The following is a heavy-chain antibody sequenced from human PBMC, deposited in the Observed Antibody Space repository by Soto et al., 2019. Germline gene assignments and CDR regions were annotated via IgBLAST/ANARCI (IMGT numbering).Heavy chain of an antibody. Sequence: TLSLSCSVSGFALSSDIYSWSWIRPSQENGLEWLGYIGHLETTYYNPSFKSRLSLSIDRTRNQYSLSLSSMTAADKAVYYCVRGGCYGDFDFWGQGILLTVYS. V-gene: IGHV4-30-2*06. D-gene: IGHD3-16*01. CDR2: IGHLETT. J-gene: IGHJ4*02. CDR3: VRGGCYGDFDF. CDR1: GFALSSDIYS.